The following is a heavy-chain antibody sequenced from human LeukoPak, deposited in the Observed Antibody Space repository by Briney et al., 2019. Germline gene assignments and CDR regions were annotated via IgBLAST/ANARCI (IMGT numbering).Heavy chain of an antibody. Sequence: GESLKISCKGSGYSFTSYWIGWVRQMPGKGLEWMGIIYPGDFDTRYSPSFQGQVTISADKSISTAYLQWSSLKASDTAMYYCARIDSSGYYKHERFDYWGQGTLVTVSS. V-gene: IGHV5-51*01. D-gene: IGHD3-22*01. CDR1: GYSFTSYW. J-gene: IGHJ4*02. CDR3: ARIDSSGYYKHERFDY. CDR2: IYPGDFDT.